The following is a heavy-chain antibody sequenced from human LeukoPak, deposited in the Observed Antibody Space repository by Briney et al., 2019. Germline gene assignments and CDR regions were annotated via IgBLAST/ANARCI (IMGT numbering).Heavy chain of an antibody. CDR2: INHSGST. J-gene: IGHJ4*02. Sequence: SETLSLTCTVSGGSISSSSYYWSWIRQPPGKGLEWIGEINHSGSTNYNPSPKSRVTVSVDTSKNQFSLKLSSVTAADTAVYYCARVGRINTMVRGVKRGNFDYWGQGTLVTVSS. V-gene: IGHV4-39*07. CDR1: GGSISSSSYY. D-gene: IGHD3-10*01. CDR3: ARVGRINTMVRGVKRGNFDY.